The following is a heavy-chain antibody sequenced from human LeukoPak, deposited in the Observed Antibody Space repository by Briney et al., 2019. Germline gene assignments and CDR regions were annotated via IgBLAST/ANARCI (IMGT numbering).Heavy chain of an antibody. CDR2: INPNSGGT. J-gene: IGHJ4*02. D-gene: IGHD2-21*02. CDR3: ARDGDHYSVDY. Sequence: ASVKVSCKASGYTFTGYYMHWVRQAPGQGLEWMGWINPNSGGTNYAQKFQGRVTMTRDTSTSTVYMELSSLRSEDTAVYYCARDGDHYSVDYWGQGTLVTVSS. CDR1: GYTFTGYY. V-gene: IGHV1-2*02.